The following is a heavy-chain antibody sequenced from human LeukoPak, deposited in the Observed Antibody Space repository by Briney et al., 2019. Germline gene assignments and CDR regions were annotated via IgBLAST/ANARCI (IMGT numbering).Heavy chain of an antibody. CDR2: MTSSGDTI. CDR3: ARDSRSGSYSYYYMDV. V-gene: IGHV3-11*01. J-gene: IGHJ6*03. CDR1: GFTFSDYY. Sequence: GGSLRLSCAASGFTFSDYYMSWIRQAPGKGLEWLSHMTSSGDTIYHADSVRGRFTISRDNAKNSLYLQMNSLRAEDTALYYCARDSRSGSYSYYYMDVWGIGTTVTVSS. D-gene: IGHD3-10*01.